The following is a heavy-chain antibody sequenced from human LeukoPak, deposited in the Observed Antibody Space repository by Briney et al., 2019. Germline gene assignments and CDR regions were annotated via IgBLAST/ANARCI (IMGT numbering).Heavy chain of an antibody. Sequence: EASVKVSCKASGYTFTGYYMHWVRRAPGQGLEWMGWINPNSGGTNYAQKFQGRVTMTRDTSISTAYMELSRLRSDDTAVYYCASSHGSANNWFDPWGQGTLVTVSS. CDR1: GYTFTGYY. CDR2: INPNSGGT. V-gene: IGHV1-2*02. CDR3: ASSHGSANNWFDP. D-gene: IGHD3-10*01. J-gene: IGHJ5*02.